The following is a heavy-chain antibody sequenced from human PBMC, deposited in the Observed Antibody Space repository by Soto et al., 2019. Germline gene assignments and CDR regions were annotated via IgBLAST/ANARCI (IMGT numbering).Heavy chain of an antibody. CDR1: GGSFSGYY. CDR2: INHSGST. Sequence: SETLSLTCAVYGGSFSGYYWSWIRQPPGKGLEWIGEINHSGSTNYNPSLKSRVTISVDTSKNQFSLQLRSVTAADTAVYYCARGRNLEYSSLVFEYWGQGTLVTVSS. V-gene: IGHV4-34*01. D-gene: IGHD6-13*01. J-gene: IGHJ4*02. CDR3: ARGRNLEYSSLVFEY.